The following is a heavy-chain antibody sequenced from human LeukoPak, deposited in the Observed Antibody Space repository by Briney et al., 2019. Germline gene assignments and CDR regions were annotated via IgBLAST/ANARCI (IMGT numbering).Heavy chain of an antibody. D-gene: IGHD3-16*01. J-gene: IGHJ4*02. CDR3: ARGPITLGGGPPVDF. CDR2: INAKSGGT. Sequence: GASVKVSCKPSGYTFTGYYIHWVRRAPGQGLEWMGWINAKSGGTQYAQKFRGRVTLTRDTSISQSYMEVINLTSDDTAVYYCARGPITLGGGPPVDFWGQGTLVTVSS. CDR1: GYTFTGYY. V-gene: IGHV1-2*02.